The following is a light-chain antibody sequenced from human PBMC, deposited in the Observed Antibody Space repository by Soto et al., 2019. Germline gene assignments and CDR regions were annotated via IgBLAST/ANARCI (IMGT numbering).Light chain of an antibody. CDR2: EGS. CDR3: CSYAGTTTFVV. V-gene: IGLV2-23*03. CDR1: SSGSYNL. J-gene: IGLJ2*01. Sequence: QSVLTQPASVSGSPGQSITISCTGTSSGSYNLVSWYQQHPGKAPKLMIYEGSKRPSGVSNRFSGYRSGNTAALTISGLQAEDEDDYSCCSYAGTTTFVVFGGGTKLTVL.